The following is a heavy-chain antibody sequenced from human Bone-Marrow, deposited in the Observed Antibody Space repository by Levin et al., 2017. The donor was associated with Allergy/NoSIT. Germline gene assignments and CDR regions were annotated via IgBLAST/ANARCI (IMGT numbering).Heavy chain of an antibody. CDR1: GFTFSSYW. CDR3: ARERYCSGGSCHGHYYYMDV. CDR2: IKQDGSEK. J-gene: IGHJ6*03. D-gene: IGHD2-15*01. V-gene: IGHV3-7*03. Sequence: GGSLRLSCAASGFTFSSYWMSWVRQAPGKGLEWVANIKQDGSEKYYVDSVKGRFTISRDNAKNSLYLQMNSLRAEDTAVYYCARERYCSGGSCHGHYYYMDVWGKGTTVTVSS.